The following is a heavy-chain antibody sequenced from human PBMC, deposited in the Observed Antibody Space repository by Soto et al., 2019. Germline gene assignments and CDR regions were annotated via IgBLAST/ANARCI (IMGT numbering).Heavy chain of an antibody. J-gene: IGHJ4*02. CDR1: GSTFTRCY. V-gene: IGHV1-46*01. CDR2: INPSGGST. CDR3: ARDPQRGYSYGITGYYFDY. Sequence: ASVKFSCYASGSTFTRCYMHSVRQAPGQGLEWMRIINPSGGSTSYAQKFQGRVTMTRDTSTSTVYMELSSLRSEDTAVYYCARDPQRGYSYGITGYYFDYWGQGTLVTVSS. D-gene: IGHD5-18*01.